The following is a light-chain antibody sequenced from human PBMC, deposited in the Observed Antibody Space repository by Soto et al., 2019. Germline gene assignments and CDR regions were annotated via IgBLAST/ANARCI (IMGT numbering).Light chain of an antibody. CDR3: SSYTSSSTYV. CDR1: SSDVGGYNY. CDR2: EVS. Sequence: QSALTQPASVSGSPGQSITISCTGTSSDVGGYNYVSWYQQHPGKAPQLMIYEVSNRPLGVSTRLSGSKSGNTASLTISGLQAEDEADYYCSSYTSSSTYVFGTGPTVTVL. J-gene: IGLJ1*01. V-gene: IGLV2-14*01.